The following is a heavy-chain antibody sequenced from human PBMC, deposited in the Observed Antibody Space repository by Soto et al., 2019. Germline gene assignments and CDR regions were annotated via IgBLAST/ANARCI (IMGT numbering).Heavy chain of an antibody. D-gene: IGHD3-3*01. V-gene: IGHV4-31*03. Sequence: PSETLSLTCTVSGGSITSGGYYWNWIPQHPGKGLEWIGYIFYTGTTRYNSALQSRVSISVDSTKNHFSLKMTSVTADDTAVYYCGTDTTHFGAAFQTGFDPWGHGPLVPVSP. CDR2: IFYTGTT. CDR1: GGSITSGGYY. CDR3: GTDTTHFGAAFQTGFDP. J-gene: IGHJ5*02.